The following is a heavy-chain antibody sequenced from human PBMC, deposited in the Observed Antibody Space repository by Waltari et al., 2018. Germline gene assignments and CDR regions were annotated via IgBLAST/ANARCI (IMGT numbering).Heavy chain of an antibody. CDR2: MQYRGST. CDR1: GGPISSNHN. CDR3: GRIAFGDDGGYFQH. J-gene: IGHJ1*01. Sequence: QLQLQESGPGLVKPSETLSLTCTVSGGPISSNHNWGWIRQPPGKGLEWMGNMQYRGSTFYNPSLKSRVTISLDTWSNQFSLRLSSVGAADTAVYFCGRIAFGDDGGYFQHWGQGTLVTVSS. V-gene: IGHV4-39*01. D-gene: IGHD4-17*01.